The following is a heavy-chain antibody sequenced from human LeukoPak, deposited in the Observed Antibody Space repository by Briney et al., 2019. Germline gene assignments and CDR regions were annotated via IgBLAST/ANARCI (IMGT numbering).Heavy chain of an antibody. Sequence: PGGSLRLSCAASGFTFSSYSMNWVRQAPGKGLEWVSYISSSSSTIYYADSVKGRFTISRDNAKNSLYLQMNSLRVEDTAVYYCARMGPTSLDFWGQGTLVTVPS. V-gene: IGHV3-48*04. CDR1: GFTFSSYS. CDR3: ARMGPTSLDF. CDR2: ISSSSSTI. D-gene: IGHD1-26*01. J-gene: IGHJ4*02.